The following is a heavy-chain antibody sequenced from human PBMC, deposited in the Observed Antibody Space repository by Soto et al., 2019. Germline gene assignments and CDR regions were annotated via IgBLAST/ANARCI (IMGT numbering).Heavy chain of an antibody. Sequence: SGPTLVNPTETLTLTCTVSGFSLSNARMGVSWIRQPPGKALEWLAHIFSNDEKSYSTSLKSRLTISKDTSKSQVVLTMTNMDPVDTATYYCARAAYYYDSSGYYYDYYGMDVWGQGTTVTVSS. V-gene: IGHV2-26*01. CDR3: ARAAYYYDSSGYYYDYYGMDV. CDR2: IFSNDEK. J-gene: IGHJ6*02. D-gene: IGHD3-22*01. CDR1: GFSLSNARMG.